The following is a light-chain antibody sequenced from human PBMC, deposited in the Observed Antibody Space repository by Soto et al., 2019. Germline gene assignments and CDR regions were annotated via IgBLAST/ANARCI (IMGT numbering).Light chain of an antibody. V-gene: IGKV3-15*01. CDR1: ENINNR. J-gene: IGKJ1*01. CDR2: GAS. Sequence: VMNNSPATLSVYPGERATLSCRASENINNRLAWYQQTPGQAPRLLIYGASTRATGIPDRFRGSGSGTEFTLTIGCLQSEDFAVYYCQQFSDWPPWRFGHGTKVDIK. CDR3: QQFSDWPPWR.